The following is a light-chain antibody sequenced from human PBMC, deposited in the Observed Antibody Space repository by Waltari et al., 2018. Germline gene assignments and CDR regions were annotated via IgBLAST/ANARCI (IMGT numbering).Light chain of an antibody. V-gene: IGKV2-30*02. CDR3: LHATFWPWT. J-gene: IGKJ1*01. CDR1: RSLAHSDGNTY. CDR2: KVY. Sequence: DVVVTQSPLSLPVTLGQPASVSCRSSRSLAHSDGNTYLSWFHQRPGQSPGRLIYKVYNRDSGVTDRFSGSGSGTDFTLKINRVEAEDVGLYYCLHATFWPWTFGQGTKVEI.